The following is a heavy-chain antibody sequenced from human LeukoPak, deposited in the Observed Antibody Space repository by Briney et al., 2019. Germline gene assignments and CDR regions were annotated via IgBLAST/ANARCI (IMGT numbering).Heavy chain of an antibody. CDR1: GFTFSNAW. V-gene: IGHV3-15*01. CDR2: IKSKTDGGTT. D-gene: IGHD5-18*01. CDR3: TTDRLYSYGHPLNY. Sequence: GGSLRLSCAASGFTFSNAWMSWVRQAPGKGLEWVGRIKSKTDGGTTDYAAPVKGRFTISRDDSKNTLYLQMNSLKTEDTAVYYCTTDRLYSYGHPLNYWGQGTLVTVSS. J-gene: IGHJ4*02.